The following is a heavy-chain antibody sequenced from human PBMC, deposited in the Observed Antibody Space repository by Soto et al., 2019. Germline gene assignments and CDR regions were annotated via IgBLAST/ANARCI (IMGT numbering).Heavy chain of an antibody. CDR1: GGSISSYY. D-gene: IGHD3-9*01. J-gene: IGHJ6*03. CDR3: ARAPKYYDILTGYYSYYHMDV. V-gene: IGHV4-59*01. CDR2: IYYSGST. Sequence: PSETLSLTCTVSGGSISSYYWSWIRQPPGKGLEWFGYIYYSGSTNYNPSLKSRVTISVDTSKNQFSLKLSSVTAADTAVYYCARAPKYYDILTGYYSYYHMDVWGKGTTVTVSS.